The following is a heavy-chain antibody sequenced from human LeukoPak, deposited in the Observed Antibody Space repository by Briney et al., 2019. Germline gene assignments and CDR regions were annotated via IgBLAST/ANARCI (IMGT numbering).Heavy chain of an antibody. J-gene: IGHJ4*02. Sequence: SGRSLRLSCAASGFSFSSYSMNWVRQAPGKGLEWVSSISSSSSYIYYTDSVKGRFTISRDNAKNSLYLQMNSLRAEDTAVYYCARDTTYGSGTYSFDYWGQGTLVTVSS. CDR2: ISSSSSYI. CDR1: GFSFSSYS. D-gene: IGHD3-10*01. V-gene: IGHV3-21*01. CDR3: ARDTTYGSGTYSFDY.